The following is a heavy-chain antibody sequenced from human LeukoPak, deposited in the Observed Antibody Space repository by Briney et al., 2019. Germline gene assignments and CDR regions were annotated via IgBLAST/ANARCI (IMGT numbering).Heavy chain of an antibody. D-gene: IGHD6-19*01. V-gene: IGHV3-23*05. Sequence: PGGSLRLSCAASGFIVSDFDMNWVRQAPGKGLEWVSYLSTSGSYIHYAESVKGRFTISRDNSKNTVYLQMNSLRAEDTAVYYCAKTTTGYSSGRYPGWPADSWGQGALVTVSS. CDR3: AKTTTGYSSGRYPGWPADS. J-gene: IGHJ4*02. CDR2: LSTSGSYI. CDR1: GFIVSDFD.